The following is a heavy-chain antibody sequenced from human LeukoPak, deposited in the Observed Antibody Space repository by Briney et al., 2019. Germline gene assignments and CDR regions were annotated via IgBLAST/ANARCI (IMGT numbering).Heavy chain of an antibody. D-gene: IGHD5-12*01. CDR1: GFTFSSYS. V-gene: IGHV3-48*01. CDR2: ISSSSSTI. CDR3: ARIIVATVYYYYYYMDV. J-gene: IGHJ6*03. Sequence: GGSLRLSCAASGFTFSSYSMNWVRQAPGKGLEWVSYISSSSSTIYYADSVKGRFTISRDNAKNSLYLQMNSLRAEDTAVYYCARIIVATVYYYYYYMDVWGKGTTVTVSS.